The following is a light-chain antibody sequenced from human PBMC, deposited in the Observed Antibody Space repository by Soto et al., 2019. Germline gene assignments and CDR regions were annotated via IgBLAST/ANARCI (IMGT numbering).Light chain of an antibody. V-gene: IGKV3-20*01. Sequence: LTLNQRNIFLYPKERATLSCRTSQSVSNNYLAWYQQKPGQAPRLLIYGASNRATGIPDRFSGSGSGTDSYLTIMRLEPEDFTVYYSQQYGSSPAWTVGQGTKGEIK. J-gene: IGKJ1*01. CDR2: GAS. CDR3: QQYGSSPAWT. CDR1: QSVSNNY.